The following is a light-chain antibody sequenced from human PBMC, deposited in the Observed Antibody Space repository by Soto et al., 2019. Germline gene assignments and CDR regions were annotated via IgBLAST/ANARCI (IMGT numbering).Light chain of an antibody. CDR1: SSDLAIYNY. Sequence: QSVLTQPASVSGSPGQSITISCAGTSSDLAIYNYVSGYQQQPGKAPKLMIYQVTNRPSGVSHRFSGSRSGNTASLTIPGLKAEDEADYSCCSYTVTSNYVFGTGTKRTVL. CDR2: QVT. V-gene: IGLV2-14*01. J-gene: IGLJ1*01. CDR3: CSYTVTSNYV.